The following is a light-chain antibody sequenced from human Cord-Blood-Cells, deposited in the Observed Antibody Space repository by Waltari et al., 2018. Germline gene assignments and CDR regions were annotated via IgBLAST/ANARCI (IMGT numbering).Light chain of an antibody. CDR2: EGR. J-gene: IGLJ2*01. Sequence: QSALTQPASVSGSPGQSITISCTGTSSDVWSYNLVTWYQQHPGKAPKLMFYEGRKRPSGVPNRFSGSKSGNTVSLTITGLQAEDEADYYCCSYAGSSTVVFGGGTKLTVL. V-gene: IGLV2-23*01. CDR3: CSYAGSSTVV. CDR1: SSDVWSYNL.